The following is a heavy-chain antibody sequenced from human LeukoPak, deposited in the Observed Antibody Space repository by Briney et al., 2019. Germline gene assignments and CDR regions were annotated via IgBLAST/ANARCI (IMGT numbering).Heavy chain of an antibody. CDR2: IWYDGSNK. V-gene: IGHV3-33*01. CDR3: ARQGIAVAGTDY. J-gene: IGHJ4*02. D-gene: IGHD6-19*01. Sequence: PGGSLRLSCAASGFTFSSYGMHWVRQAPGKGLEWVAVIWYDGSNKLYADSVKGRFTISRDNSKNTLFLQMNSLRAEDTAVYYCARQGIAVAGTDYWGQGTLVTVSS. CDR1: GFTFSSYG.